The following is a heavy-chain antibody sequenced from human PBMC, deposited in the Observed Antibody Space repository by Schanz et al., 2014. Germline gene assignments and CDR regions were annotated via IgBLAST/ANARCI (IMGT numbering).Heavy chain of an antibody. V-gene: IGHV3-23*04. CDR3: ASPSGYSDYGTYFDF. Sequence: VQLVESGGGVVQFGRSLRLSCAASGFTFSSYGMHWVRQAPGKGLEWVSALSGSGGSTYYADSVKGRFTISRDNSKNTLYLQMNTLRAEDTAVYYCASPSGYSDYGTYFDFWGQGTLVTVSS. CDR2: LSGSGGST. D-gene: IGHD5-12*01. J-gene: IGHJ4*02. CDR1: GFTFSSYG.